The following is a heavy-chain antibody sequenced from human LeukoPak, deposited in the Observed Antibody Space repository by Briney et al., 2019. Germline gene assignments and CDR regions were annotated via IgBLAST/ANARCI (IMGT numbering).Heavy chain of an antibody. CDR3: ARLVGAAVVRYFDS. V-gene: IGHV5-51*01. CDR1: GYSFTDYW. J-gene: IGHJ4*02. D-gene: IGHD2-15*01. CDR2: IYPGDADT. Sequence: PGGSLKISCKGSGYSFTDYWIGWVRQMPGKGLEWMGIIYPGDADTKYSPSFQGQVTISAGKSISTAYLQWSSLKASDTAMYYCARLVGAAVVRYFDSWGQGTLVTVSS.